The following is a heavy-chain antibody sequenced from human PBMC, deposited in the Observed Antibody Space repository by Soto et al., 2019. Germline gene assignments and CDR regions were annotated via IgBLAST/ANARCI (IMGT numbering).Heavy chain of an antibody. Sequence: SETLSLTCTVSGGSLSSYYWSWIRRPPGMGLEWIASISYSGTNNYNSSLKSRVTISIDTSKNQFSLKFNSVTAADTAVYYCAREGYTFGPFDYLGQGALVTVPS. CDR2: ISYSGTN. V-gene: IGHV4-59*01. J-gene: IGHJ4*02. D-gene: IGHD5-18*01. CDR3: AREGYTFGPFDY. CDR1: GGSLSSYY.